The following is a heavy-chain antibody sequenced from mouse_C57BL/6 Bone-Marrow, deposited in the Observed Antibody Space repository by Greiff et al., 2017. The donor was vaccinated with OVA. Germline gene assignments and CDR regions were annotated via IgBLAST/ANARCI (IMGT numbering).Heavy chain of an antibody. Sequence: VQLKESGPGLVKPSQSLSLTCSVTGYSITSGYYWNWIRQFPGNKLEWMGYISYDGSNNYNPSLKNRISITRDTSKNQFFLKLNSVTTEDTATYYCAIWGHYWGQGTTLTVSS. CDR2: ISYDGSN. D-gene: IGHD1-1*02. CDR1: GYSITSGYY. CDR3: AIWGHY. V-gene: IGHV3-6*01. J-gene: IGHJ2*01.